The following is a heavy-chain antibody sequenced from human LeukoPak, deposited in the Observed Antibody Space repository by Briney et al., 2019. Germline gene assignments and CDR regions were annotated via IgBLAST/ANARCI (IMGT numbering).Heavy chain of an antibody. CDR2: IKEDGSEK. Sequence: GGSLTLSCAASGFTLSNSWTSWVRQAPGKGLEWVANIKEDGSEKKYVDSVKGRFTISRDNAKNSVYLQMNSLRGEDTAVYYCARDFSPDCYAYDQWGQGTLVTVSS. J-gene: IGHJ5*02. CDR1: GFTLSNSW. V-gene: IGHV3-7*01. CDR3: ARDFSPDCYAYDQ. D-gene: IGHD3-16*01.